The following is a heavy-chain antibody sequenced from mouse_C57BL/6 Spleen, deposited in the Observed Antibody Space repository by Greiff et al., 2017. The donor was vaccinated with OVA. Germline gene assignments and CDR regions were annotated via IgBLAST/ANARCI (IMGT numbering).Heavy chain of an antibody. V-gene: IGHV10-3*01. CDR3: VRDEDYYYGPYYAMDY. CDR2: IRSKSSNYAT. CDR1: GFTFNTYA. Sequence: EVQRVESGGGLVQPKGSLKLSCAASGFTFNTYAMHWVRQAPGKGLEWVARIRSKSSNYATYYADSVKDRFTISRDDSQSMLYLQMNNLKTEDTAMYYCVRDEDYYYGPYYAMDYWGQGTSVTVSS. D-gene: IGHD1-1*01. J-gene: IGHJ4*01.